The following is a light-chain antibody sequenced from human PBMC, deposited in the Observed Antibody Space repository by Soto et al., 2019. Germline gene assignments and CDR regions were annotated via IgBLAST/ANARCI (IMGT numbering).Light chain of an antibody. CDR3: QHYKSSPYT. V-gene: IGKV1-5*01. CDR2: DAS. CDR1: ERISTY. J-gene: IGKJ2*01. Sequence: DIQFTQYPSALSASVGDRVTITCRASERISTYLAWYQRRPGKAPKLLIYDASSLESGVPSRFSGSGSGTEFTLTITTLQPDDVATYFCQHYKSSPYTFGQGTKVDIK.